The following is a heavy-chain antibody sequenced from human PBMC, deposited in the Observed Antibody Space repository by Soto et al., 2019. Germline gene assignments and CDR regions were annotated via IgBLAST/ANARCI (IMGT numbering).Heavy chain of an antibody. V-gene: IGHV3-23*01. J-gene: IGHJ6*02. D-gene: IGHD2-15*01. CDR1: GFTFSSYA. CDR3: AKRHRGYCSGGSCYSDYYYGMDV. CDR2: ISGSSGST. Sequence: PGGSLRLSCAASGFTFSSYAMSWVRQAPGKGLEWVSAISGSSGSTYYADSVKGRFTISRDNSKNTLYLQMNSLRAEDTAVYYCAKRHRGYCSGGSCYSDYYYGMDVWGQGTTVTVSS.